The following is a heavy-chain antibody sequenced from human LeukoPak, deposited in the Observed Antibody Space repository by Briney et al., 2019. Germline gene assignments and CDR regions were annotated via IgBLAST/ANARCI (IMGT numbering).Heavy chain of an antibody. Sequence: SSETLSPTCDVSGVSINTCCYYWTWIRQPPGKGLEWIGYKYYSGSTRYNSSLRSRLTISLDTSKNQFSLGLTSVTAADTAVYYCARGRSYGFDFDSWGPGTLVIVYS. D-gene: IGHD5-18*01. V-gene: IGHV4-61*01. CDR2: KYYSGST. CDR1: GVSINTCCYY. J-gene: IGHJ4*02. CDR3: ARGRSYGFDFDS.